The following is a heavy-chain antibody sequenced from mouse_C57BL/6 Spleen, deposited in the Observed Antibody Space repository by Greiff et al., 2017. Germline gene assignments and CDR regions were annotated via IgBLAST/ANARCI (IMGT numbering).Heavy chain of an antibody. J-gene: IGHJ4*01. D-gene: IGHD2-4*01. CDR3: ARDRIYNDYDGYAMDY. Sequence: QVQLQQSGAELMKPGASVKLSCKATGYTFTGYWIEWVKQRPGHGLEWIGEILPGSGSTNYNEKFKGKAPFTADTSSNTAYMQRSSLTTEDSAIYYSARDRIYNDYDGYAMDYWGQGTSVTVSS. CDR1: GYTFTGYW. V-gene: IGHV1-9*01. CDR2: ILPGSGST.